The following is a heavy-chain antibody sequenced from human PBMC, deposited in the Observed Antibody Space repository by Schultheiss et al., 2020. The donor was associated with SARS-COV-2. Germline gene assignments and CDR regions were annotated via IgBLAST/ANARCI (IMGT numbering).Heavy chain of an antibody. D-gene: IGHD6-13*01. Sequence: SQTLSLTCAVSGYSISSGYYWGWIRQPPGKGLEWIGTIYYSGSTNYNPSLKSRVTISVDTSKNQFSLKVSSVTAADTAVYYCAREQHDGMDVWGQGTTVTVSS. J-gene: IGHJ6*02. CDR2: IYYSGST. CDR3: AREQHDGMDV. CDR1: GYSISSGYY. V-gene: IGHV4-38-2*02.